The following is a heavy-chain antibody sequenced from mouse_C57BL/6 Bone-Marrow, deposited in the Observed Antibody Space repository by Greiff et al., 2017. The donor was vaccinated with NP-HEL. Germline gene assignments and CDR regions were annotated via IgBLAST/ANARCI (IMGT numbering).Heavy chain of an antibody. CDR1: GFTFSSYA. D-gene: IGHD2-3*01. Sequence: EVKLMESGEGLVKPGGSLKLSCAASGFTFSSYAMSWVRQTPEKRLEWVAYISSGGDYIYYADTVKGRFPISRDNARNTLYLKMSSLKSEDTARYYCTRDGDGYYVFDYWGQGTTLTVSS. J-gene: IGHJ2*01. CDR2: ISSGGDYI. CDR3: TRDGDGYYVFDY. V-gene: IGHV5-9-1*02.